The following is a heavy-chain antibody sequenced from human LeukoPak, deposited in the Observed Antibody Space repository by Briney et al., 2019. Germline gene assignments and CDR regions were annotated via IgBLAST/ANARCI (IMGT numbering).Heavy chain of an antibody. V-gene: IGHV1-18*01. J-gene: IGHJ5*02. CDR2: IGAYNGNT. CDR3: ARDLGDIVVVPAAISLP. CDR1: GYTFTSYG. Sequence: ASVKVSCKASGYTFTSYGISWVRQAPGQGLEWMGWIGAYNGNTNYAQKFQGRVTMTTDTSTSTAYMELRSLRSDDAAVYYCARDLGDIVVVPAAISLPWGQGTLVTVSS. D-gene: IGHD2-2*01.